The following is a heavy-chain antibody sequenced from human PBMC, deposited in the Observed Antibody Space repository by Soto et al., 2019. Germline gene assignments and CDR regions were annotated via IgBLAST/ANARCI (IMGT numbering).Heavy chain of an antibody. V-gene: IGHV4-59*11. CDR1: GVSITRHF. CDR2: IYYSGST. Sequence: SETLSLTCTVSGVSITRHFWSWIRQPPGKGLEWIAYIYYSGSTSYNPSLESRVTISVDTSESQFSLKVSSVTAADTAVYYCARGSRYDSVGNFDYWGQGTLVTVSS. D-gene: IGHD5-12*01. J-gene: IGHJ4*02. CDR3: ARGSRYDSVGNFDY.